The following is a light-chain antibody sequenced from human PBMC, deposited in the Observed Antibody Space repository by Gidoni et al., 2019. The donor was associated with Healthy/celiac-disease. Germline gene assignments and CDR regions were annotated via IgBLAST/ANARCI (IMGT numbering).Light chain of an antibody. CDR3: QQRSNWPWT. V-gene: IGKV3-11*01. CDR2: DAS. Sequence: EIVLTQFPATLSLSPGERATLSCRASQSVSSYLAWYQQKPGKAPRLLIYDASNRATGIPARFSGSGSGTDFTLTISSLEPEDCAVYYCQQRSNWPWTFGQGTKVEIK. J-gene: IGKJ1*01. CDR1: QSVSSY.